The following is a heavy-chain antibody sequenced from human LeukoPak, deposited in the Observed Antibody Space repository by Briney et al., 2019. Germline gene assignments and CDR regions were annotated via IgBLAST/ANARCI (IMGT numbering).Heavy chain of an antibody. J-gene: IGHJ4*02. V-gene: IGHV3-74*01. CDR2: INSDGSYT. CDR3: ARICSTTDCLISA. CDR1: GFTFSRYW. D-gene: IGHD2-2*01. Sequence: GGSLRLSCAASGFTFSRYWMHWVRQAPGKGLVWVSRINSDGSYTSYADFVKGRFTISRDSAKNTVYLQMSSLRAEDTAVYYCARICSTTDCLISAWGQGTLVTASS.